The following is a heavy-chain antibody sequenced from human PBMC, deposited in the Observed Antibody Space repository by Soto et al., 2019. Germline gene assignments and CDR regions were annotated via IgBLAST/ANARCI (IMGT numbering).Heavy chain of an antibody. CDR1: GFSFSSYW. Sequence: GGSLRRSCAASGFSFSSYWMIWVRQAPGKGLQWVANIKQDGSQKYYVDSVKGRFTIYRDNAKNSLYLQMNSLRAEDTAIYYCARPYCSGGSCYNWFDPWGQGTLVTVSS. CDR3: ARPYCSGGSCYNWFDP. CDR2: IKQDGSQK. J-gene: IGHJ5*02. D-gene: IGHD2-15*01. V-gene: IGHV3-7*03.